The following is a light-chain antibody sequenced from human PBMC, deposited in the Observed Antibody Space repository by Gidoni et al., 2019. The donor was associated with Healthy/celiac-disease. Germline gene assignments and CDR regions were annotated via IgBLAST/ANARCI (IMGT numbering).Light chain of an antibody. CDR1: QSLVHRHGNTY. CDR3: MQGTHWPPTWT. CDR2: QVS. J-gene: IGKJ1*01. V-gene: IGKV2-30*02. Sequence: DVVMNKSPLSLPVTLGQPASISCRSSQSLVHRHGNTYLNWFQQRPGQSPRRLIYQVSDRDSGVPDRFSGSGSGTDFTLKISRVEAEDVGVYYCMQGTHWPPTWTFGQGTKVEIK.